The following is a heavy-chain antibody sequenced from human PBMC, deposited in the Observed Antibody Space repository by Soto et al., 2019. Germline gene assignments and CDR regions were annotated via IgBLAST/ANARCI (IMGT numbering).Heavy chain of an antibody. CDR3: ARGGIH. J-gene: IGHJ4*02. CDR2: VSGSGTT. D-gene: IGHD6-13*01. CDR1: GYTFNSHE. V-gene: IGHV3-48*03. Sequence: GGSLRLSCVASGYTFNSHEMNWIRQTPGKRLEWISSVSGSGTTKYADSVKGRFTISRDNAHKSIYLQMNSLRVEDTGVYYCARGGIHWGQGALVTVS.